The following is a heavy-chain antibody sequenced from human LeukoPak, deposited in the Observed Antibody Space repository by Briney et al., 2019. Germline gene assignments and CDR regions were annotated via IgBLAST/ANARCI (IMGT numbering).Heavy chain of an antibody. CDR3: AIDPSGSYYGWVDP. CDR2: ISYDGSNK. CDR1: GFTFSSYA. J-gene: IGHJ5*02. V-gene: IGHV3-30*10. D-gene: IGHD1-26*01. Sequence: PGGSLRLSCAASGFTFSSYAMHWVRQAPGKGLEWVAVISYDGSNKYYTDSVKGRFTISRDNSRNTLYLQMNSLRAGDTAVYYCAIDPSGSYYGWVDPGGQGALVSVSS.